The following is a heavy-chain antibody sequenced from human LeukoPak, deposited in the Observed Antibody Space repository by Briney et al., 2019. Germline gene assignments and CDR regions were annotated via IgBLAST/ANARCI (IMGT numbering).Heavy chain of an antibody. J-gene: IGHJ4*02. CDR3: ARALSGSYEGDFDY. D-gene: IGHD1-26*01. V-gene: IGHV4-61*02. Sequence: SETLSLTCTVSGGSISSGSYYWSWIRQPAGKGLEWIGRIYTSGSTNYNPSLKSRVTISVDTSKNQFSLKLSSVTAADTAVYYCARALSGSYEGDFDYWGQGTLVTVSS. CDR1: GGSISSGSYY. CDR2: IYTSGST.